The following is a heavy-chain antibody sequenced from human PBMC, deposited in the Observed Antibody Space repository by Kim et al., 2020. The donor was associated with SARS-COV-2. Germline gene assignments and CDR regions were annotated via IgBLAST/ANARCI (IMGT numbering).Heavy chain of an antibody. J-gene: IGHJ4*02. CDR3: AKDADNDILTGYHLGY. Sequence: GGSLRLSCAASGFTFSSYAMSWVRQAPGKGLEWVSAITGSGYGTYYADSVKGRFTISRDNSQNTLHLQVNSLRPEDTAIYYCAKDADNDILTGYHLGYWGQGTLVTVSS. CDR2: ITGSGYGT. D-gene: IGHD3-9*01. V-gene: IGHV3-23*01. CDR1: GFTFSSYA.